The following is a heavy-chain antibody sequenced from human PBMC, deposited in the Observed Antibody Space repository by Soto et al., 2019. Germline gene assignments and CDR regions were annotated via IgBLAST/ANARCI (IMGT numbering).Heavy chain of an antibody. J-gene: IGHJ6*02. D-gene: IGHD5-18*01. CDR1: GYRFTDYW. CDR3: ARTSMQSRGYSYGHGGMDV. Sequence: PGESLKISCQVSGYRFTDYWIGWVRPMPGKGLEWMGIFYPDDSDSRYNPSFQGQVTFSADKSITTAYVQWSSLKASDSAMYYCARTSMQSRGYSYGHGGMDVWGQGTTVTVSS. CDR2: FYPDDSDS. V-gene: IGHV5-51*01.